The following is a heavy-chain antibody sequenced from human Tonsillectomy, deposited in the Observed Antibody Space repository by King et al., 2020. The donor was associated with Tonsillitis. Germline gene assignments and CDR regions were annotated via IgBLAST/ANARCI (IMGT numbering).Heavy chain of an antibody. J-gene: IGHJ4*02. D-gene: IGHD4-23*01. CDR2: IDPYTDGI. CDR3: VREKHGGFFDY. Sequence: VQLVESGGGVVQPGRSLRLSCAASGFTFSSYAMHWVRQAPGQGLEWMGMIDPYTDGINYAQKFQDTFIMTTDTSTNTVYMEMNSLTSDDTAVYYCVREKHGGFFDYWGQGTLLTVSS. CDR1: GFTFSSYA. V-gene: IGHV1-46*01.